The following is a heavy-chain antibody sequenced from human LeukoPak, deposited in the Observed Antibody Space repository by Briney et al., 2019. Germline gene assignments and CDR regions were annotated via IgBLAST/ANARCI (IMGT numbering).Heavy chain of an antibody. Sequence: GGSLRLSCAASGFTFSSYAMHWVRQAPGKGLEWVAVIWYDGSNKYYADSVKGRFTISRDNSKNTLYLQMNSLRAEDTAVYYCARDLASYYYDSSGYPRGAMDVWGQGTTVTVSS. D-gene: IGHD3-22*01. J-gene: IGHJ6*02. CDR1: GFTFSSYA. V-gene: IGHV3-33*08. CDR2: IWYDGSNK. CDR3: ARDLASYYYDSSGYPRGAMDV.